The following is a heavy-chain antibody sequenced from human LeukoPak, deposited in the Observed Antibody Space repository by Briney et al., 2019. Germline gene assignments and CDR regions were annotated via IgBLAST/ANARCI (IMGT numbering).Heavy chain of an antibody. D-gene: IGHD2-15*01. J-gene: IGHJ3*02. V-gene: IGHV4-34*01. CDR3: ARGPLEDIVVVVAATDDAFDI. CDR1: GGSFSGYY. CDR2: INHSGST. Sequence: SETPSLTCAVYGGSFSGYYWSWIRQPPGKGLEWIGEINHSGSTNYNPSLKSRVTISVDTSKNQFSLKLSSVTAADTAVYYCARGPLEDIVVVVAATDDAFDIWGQGTMVTVSS.